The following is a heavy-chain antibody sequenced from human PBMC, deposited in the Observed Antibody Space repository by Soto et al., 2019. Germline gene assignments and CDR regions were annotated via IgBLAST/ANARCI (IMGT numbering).Heavy chain of an antibody. D-gene: IGHD2-15*01. CDR3: ARSAPEYCSGGSCYSSDAFDI. CDR2: IFYSGST. Sequence: QLQLQESGPGLVKPSETLSLTCTVSGGSISSSSYYWGWIRQPPGKGLEWIGSIFYSGSTYYNPSLKSRVTISVDTSKNQFSLKLSSVTAADTAVYYCARSAPEYCSGGSCYSSDAFDIWGQGPMVTVSS. CDR1: GGSISSSSYY. V-gene: IGHV4-39*01. J-gene: IGHJ3*02.